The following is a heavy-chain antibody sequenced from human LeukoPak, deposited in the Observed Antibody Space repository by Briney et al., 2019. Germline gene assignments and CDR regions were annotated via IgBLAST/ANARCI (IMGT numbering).Heavy chain of an antibody. CDR2: INPSGGST. CDR1: GYTFTSYY. J-gene: IGHJ5*02. CDR3: ARTYGGNSNWFDP. D-gene: IGHD4-23*01. V-gene: IGHV1-46*01. Sequence: ASVKVSXKASGYTFTSYYMHWVRQAPGQGLEWIGIINPSGGSTSYAQKFQGRVTMTRDTSTSTVYMELSSPRSEDTAVYYCARTYGGNSNWFDPWGQGTLVTVSS.